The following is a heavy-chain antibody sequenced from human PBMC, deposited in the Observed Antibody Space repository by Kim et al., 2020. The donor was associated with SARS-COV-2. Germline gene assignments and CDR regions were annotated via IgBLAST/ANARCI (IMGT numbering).Heavy chain of an antibody. V-gene: IGHV4-34*01. CDR3: ASFYSGYPIPGETGTTGLLGFIY. CDR2: INHSGST. Sequence: SETLSLTCAVYGGSFSGYYWSWIRQPPGKGLEWIGEINHSGSTNYNPSLKSRVTISVDTSKNQFSLKLSSVTAADTAVYYCASFYSGYPIPGETGTTGLLGFIYWGQGTLVTVSS. D-gene: IGHD1-1*01. J-gene: IGHJ4*02. CDR1: GGSFSGYY.